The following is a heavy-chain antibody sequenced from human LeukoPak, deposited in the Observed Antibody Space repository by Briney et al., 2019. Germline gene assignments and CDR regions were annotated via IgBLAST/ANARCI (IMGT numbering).Heavy chain of an antibody. CDR2: IKRDGSQK. D-gene: IGHD1-1*01. CDR1: GFSFSSNW. CDR3: ARLGLEVGGPNWFDP. Sequence: GGPLRLSCAAPGFSFSSNWMGWVRQAPGKGLEWVAHIKRDGSQKYYLDSVKGRFTISRDNAKNSLYLQMNSLRVEDTAVYYCARLGLEVGGPNWFDPWGQGTLVTVSS. V-gene: IGHV3-7*01. J-gene: IGHJ5*02.